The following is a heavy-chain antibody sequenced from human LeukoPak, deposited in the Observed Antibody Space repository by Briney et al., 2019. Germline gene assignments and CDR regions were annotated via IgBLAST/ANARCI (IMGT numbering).Heavy chain of an antibody. J-gene: IGHJ4*02. Sequence: SETLSLTCAVYGGSFSGCYWSWIRQPPGKGLEWIGEINHSGSTNYNPSLKSRVTISVDTSKNQFSLKLSSVTAADTAVYYCARGWGIAAALDYWGQGTLVTVSS. D-gene: IGHD6-13*01. CDR3: ARGWGIAAALDY. CDR2: INHSGST. V-gene: IGHV4-34*01. CDR1: GGSFSGCY.